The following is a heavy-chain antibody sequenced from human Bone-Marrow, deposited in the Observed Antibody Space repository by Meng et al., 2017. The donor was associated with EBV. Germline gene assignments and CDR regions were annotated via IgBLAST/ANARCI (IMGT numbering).Heavy chain of an antibody. Sequence: QVQLQRWGQGLLKPSETLPPTCAVDGGSFSGYYWTWIRKPPGKGLEWIGEINHSGSTNYNPSLKSRVTISVDTSKSQFSLKLSSVTAADTAVYYCATQRRDTDWFDPWGQGTLVTVSS. D-gene: IGHD6-25*01. V-gene: IGHV4-34*01. CDR2: INHSGST. CDR1: GGSFSGYY. J-gene: IGHJ5*02. CDR3: ATQRRDTDWFDP.